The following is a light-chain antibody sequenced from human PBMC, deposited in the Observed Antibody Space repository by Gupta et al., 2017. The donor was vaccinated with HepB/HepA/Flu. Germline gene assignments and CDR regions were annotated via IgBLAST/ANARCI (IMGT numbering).Light chain of an antibody. J-gene: IGLJ3*02. CDR1: SSNIGNNY. Sequence: QSVLTHPPSVSAAPGQKVTISCSGSSSNIGNNYVSWYQQIPGTAPKLLIFDNTKRPSGIPDRFSGSKSATSATLDTTGLQTGDEADYYCGTWDTSRSAWVFGGGTKVTVL. CDR2: DNT. V-gene: IGLV1-51*01. CDR3: GTWDTSRSAWV.